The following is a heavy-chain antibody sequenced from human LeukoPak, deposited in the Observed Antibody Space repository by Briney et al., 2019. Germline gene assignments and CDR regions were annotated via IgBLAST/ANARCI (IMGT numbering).Heavy chain of an antibody. V-gene: IGHV3-23*01. D-gene: IGHD4-11*01. J-gene: IGHJ4*02. CDR2: ISGSGGST. Sequence: GGSLRLSCAASGFTFSSYGMSWVRQAPGKGLEWVSAISGSGGSTYYADSVKGRFTISRDNSKNTLYLQMNSLRAEDTAVYYCARDAESDYSTLGLDYWGQGTLVTVSS. CDR1: GFTFSSYG. CDR3: ARDAESDYSTLGLDY.